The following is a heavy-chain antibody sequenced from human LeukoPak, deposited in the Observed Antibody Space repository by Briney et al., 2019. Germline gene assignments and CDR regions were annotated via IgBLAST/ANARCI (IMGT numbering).Heavy chain of an antibody. J-gene: IGHJ4*02. CDR3: ARVRDVVVVAATPGYFDY. CDR1: GGSFSGYY. D-gene: IGHD2-15*01. Sequence: SETLSLTCAVYGGSFSGYYWSWIRQPPGKGPEWIGEINHSGSTNYNPSLKSRVTISVDTSKNQFSLKLSSVTAADTAVYYCARVRDVVVVAATPGYFDYWGQGTLVTVSS. V-gene: IGHV4-34*01. CDR2: INHSGST.